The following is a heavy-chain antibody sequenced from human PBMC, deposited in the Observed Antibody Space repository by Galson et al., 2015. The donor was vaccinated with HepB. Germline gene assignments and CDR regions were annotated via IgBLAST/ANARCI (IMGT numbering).Heavy chain of an antibody. V-gene: IGHV1-18*01. Sequence: SVKVSCKASGYTFTSYGISWVRQAPGQGLEWMGWISAYNGNTNYAQKLQGRVTMTTDTSTSTAYMELRSLRSDDTAVYYCARDDYGDYVRVPGYFDYWGQGTLVTVSS. J-gene: IGHJ4*02. D-gene: IGHD4-17*01. CDR1: GYTFTSYG. CDR3: ARDDYGDYVRVPGYFDY. CDR2: ISAYNGNT.